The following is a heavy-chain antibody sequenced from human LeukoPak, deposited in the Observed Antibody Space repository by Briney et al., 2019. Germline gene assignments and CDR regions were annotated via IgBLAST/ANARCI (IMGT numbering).Heavy chain of an antibody. Sequence: PSETLSLTCTVSGGSISSYYWSWIRQPPGKGLEWIGYIYYSGSTNYNPSLKSRVTISVDTSKNQFSLKLSSVTAADTAVYYCARSPRYDFWSGPRGSWFDPWGQGTLVTVSS. J-gene: IGHJ5*02. D-gene: IGHD3-3*01. V-gene: IGHV4-59*12. CDR3: ARSPRYDFWSGPRGSWFDP. CDR2: IYYSGST. CDR1: GGSISSYY.